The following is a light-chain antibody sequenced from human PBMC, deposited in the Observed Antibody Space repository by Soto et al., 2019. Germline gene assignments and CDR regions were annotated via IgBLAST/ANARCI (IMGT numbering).Light chain of an antibody. V-gene: IGLV2-14*01. J-gene: IGLJ3*02. CDR1: SSDVGDYNY. Sequence: QSALTQPASVSGSPGQSITLSCTGTSSDVGDYNYVSWYQQHPGKAPRLIIYEVSYRPSGVSNRCSGSKSGNTASLTISGLKAEDEADYYCSSYASSRTWVFVGGTKLTVL. CDR3: SSYASSRTWV. CDR2: EVS.